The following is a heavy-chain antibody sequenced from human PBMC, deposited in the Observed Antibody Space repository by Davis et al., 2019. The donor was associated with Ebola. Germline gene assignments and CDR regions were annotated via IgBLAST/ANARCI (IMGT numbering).Heavy chain of an antibody. Sequence: GESLKISCKGSGYSFTSYWIGWVRQMPGKGLEWMGIIYPGDSDTRYSPSFQGQVTISADKSISTAYLQWSSLKASDTAMYYCARQLTSSHDIVVVPADYYYGMDVWGQGTTVTVSS. CDR2: IYPGDSDT. D-gene: IGHD2-2*01. CDR3: ARQLTSSHDIVVVPADYYYGMDV. V-gene: IGHV5-51*01. J-gene: IGHJ6*01. CDR1: GYSFTSYW.